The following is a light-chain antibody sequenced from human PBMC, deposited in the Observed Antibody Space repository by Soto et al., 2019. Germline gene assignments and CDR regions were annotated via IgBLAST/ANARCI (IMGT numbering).Light chain of an antibody. CDR2: KDN. J-gene: IGLJ3*02. V-gene: IGLV3-25*02. CDR3: QTADNSGTFLL. CDR1: PLTRQY. Sequence: SYELTQPPSMSVSPGQTARITCSGDPLTRQYVYWYQQKPGQAPLLVIYKDNERPSGIPERFSGSTSGTTGTLTISGVRAEDEADYYCQTADNSGTFLLFAGGNKLTVL.